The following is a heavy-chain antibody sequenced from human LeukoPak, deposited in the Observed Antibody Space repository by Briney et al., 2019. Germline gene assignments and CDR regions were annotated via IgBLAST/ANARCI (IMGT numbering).Heavy chain of an antibody. CDR2: IRSKTDGGTA. J-gene: IGHJ2*01. CDR1: GFTFNNAW. CDR3: ASVYWYFDL. V-gene: IGHV3-15*01. Sequence: GGSLRFSCAASGFTFNNAWMSWVRQAPGKGLEWVGLIRSKTDGGTADYAAPVKGRFTISRDDSENTLHLQMSSLKIEDTAVYYCASVYWYFDLWGLGTLVSVSA.